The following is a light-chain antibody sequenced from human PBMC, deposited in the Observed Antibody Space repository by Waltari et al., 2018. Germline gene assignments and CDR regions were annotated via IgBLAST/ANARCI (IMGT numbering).Light chain of an antibody. CDR1: QSVSSSY. V-gene: IGKV3-20*01. CDR2: GAS. Sequence: EIVLTQSPGTLSLSQGDRATLSCRASQSVSSSYFAWYQQKPGQAPRLLIYGASSRATGIPDRFSGSGSGTDFTLTISRLEPEDFAVYYCQQYGSSPPTFGQGTKVEIK. J-gene: IGKJ1*01. CDR3: QQYGSSPPT.